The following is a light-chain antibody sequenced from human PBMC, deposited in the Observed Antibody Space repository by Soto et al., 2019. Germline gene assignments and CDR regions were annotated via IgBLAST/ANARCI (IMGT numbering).Light chain of an antibody. V-gene: IGKV3-15*01. Sequence: EILMTQSPATLSVSPGERATLSCRASQSVSSYLAWYQQKPGQAPRLLIYDASTRATGIPARFSGSGSGTEFTLTISSLQSEDFAVYYCQQYNDWPPYTFGQGTKLEIK. CDR1: QSVSSY. J-gene: IGKJ2*01. CDR2: DAS. CDR3: QQYNDWPPYT.